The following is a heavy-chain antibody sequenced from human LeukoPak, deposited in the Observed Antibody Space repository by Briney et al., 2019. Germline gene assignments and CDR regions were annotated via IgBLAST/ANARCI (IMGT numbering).Heavy chain of an antibody. D-gene: IGHD6-13*01. Sequence: KASETLSLTCAVSGGSISSGGYSWSWIRQPPGKGLEWIGSIYYSGSTYYNPSLKSRVTISVDTSKNQFSLKLSSVTAADTAVYYCARKWASSHQDYWGQGTLVTVSS. CDR3: ARKWASSHQDY. CDR1: GGSISSGGYS. CDR2: IYYSGST. J-gene: IGHJ4*02. V-gene: IGHV4-39*01.